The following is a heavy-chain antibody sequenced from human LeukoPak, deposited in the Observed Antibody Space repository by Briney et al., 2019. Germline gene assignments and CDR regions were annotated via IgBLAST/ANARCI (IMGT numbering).Heavy chain of an antibody. V-gene: IGHV3-23*01. CDR3: ARARGYYDSGGYYRHDVFDI. J-gene: IGHJ3*02. CDR2: ISASGGSP. CDR1: GSTFSSYA. Sequence: GGSLRLSCAASGSTFSSYAMSWVRQAPGKGLEWVSAISASGGSPNYADSVKGRFTISRDSSKNTLYLHMNSLRAEDTAVYYCARARGYYDSGGYYRHDVFDIWGQGTMVIVSS. D-gene: IGHD3-22*01.